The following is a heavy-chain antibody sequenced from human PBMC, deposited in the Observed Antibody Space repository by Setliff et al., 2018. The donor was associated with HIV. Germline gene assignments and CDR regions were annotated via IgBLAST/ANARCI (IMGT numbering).Heavy chain of an antibody. D-gene: IGHD6-19*01. Sequence: SGPTLVNPTQTLTLTCTFSGFALRTYGVRVNWIRQPPGKDLEWLARIDWDDDKFYSTSLKTRLTISRDTSENQVVLTMTNMNPMDTATYYCARMRTDASGLFDYWGQGILVT. CDR2: IDWDDDK. CDR1: GFALRTYGVR. CDR3: ARMRTDASGLFDY. V-gene: IGHV2-70*04. J-gene: IGHJ4*02.